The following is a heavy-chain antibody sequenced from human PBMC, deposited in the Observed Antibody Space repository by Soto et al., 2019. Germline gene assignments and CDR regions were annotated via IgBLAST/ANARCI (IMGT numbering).Heavy chain of an antibody. Sequence: QARLVESGGGLVEPGGSLRLSSTASGFTFGDFYMMWFRQAPGRGLEWISYITKTGTTIYHADPVKGRFSVSRDNARSSLYLQMNSLRAEDTAVYYCARPNWNSRGGVYNLWGQGTLVTVSS. D-gene: IGHD3-16*01. CDR2: ITKTGTTI. CDR1: GFTFGDFY. V-gene: IGHV3-11*01. CDR3: ARPNWNSRGGVYNL. J-gene: IGHJ4*02.